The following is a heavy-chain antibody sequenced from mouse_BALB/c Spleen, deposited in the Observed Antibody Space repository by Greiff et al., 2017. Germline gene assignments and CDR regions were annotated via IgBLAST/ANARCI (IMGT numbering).Heavy chain of an antibody. J-gene: IGHJ2*01. Sequence: QVQLQQSGPGLVAPSHSLSITCTVSGFSLTSYGVHWVRQTPGKGLEWLGVIWAGGSSNYNSALMSRLSISKDNSKSQVFLKMNSLQTDATAMYYCARDGNFDYWGQGTTLTVSS. CDR3: ARDGNFDY. CDR2: IWAGGSS. D-gene: IGHD1-1*02. V-gene: IGHV2-9*02. CDR1: GFSLTSYG.